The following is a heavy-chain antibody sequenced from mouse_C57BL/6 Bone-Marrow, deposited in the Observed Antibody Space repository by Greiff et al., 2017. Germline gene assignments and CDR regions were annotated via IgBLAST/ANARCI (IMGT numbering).Heavy chain of an antibody. Sequence: QVQLQQPGAELVKPGASVKMSCKASGYTFTSYWITWVKQRPGQGLEWIGDIYPGSGSTNYNETFKSKATLTVDTSSSTAYMQSSSLTSEDSAVYYCAVGYSIYWYFDVWGTGTTVTVSS. CDR2: IYPGSGST. CDR3: AVGYSIYWYFDV. D-gene: IGHD2-5*01. J-gene: IGHJ1*03. V-gene: IGHV1-55*01. CDR1: GYTFTSYW.